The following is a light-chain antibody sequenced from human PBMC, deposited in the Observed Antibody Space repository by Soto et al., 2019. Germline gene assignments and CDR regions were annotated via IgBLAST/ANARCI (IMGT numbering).Light chain of an antibody. J-gene: IGLJ1*01. CDR1: TSDVGGYNL. V-gene: IGLV2-23*01. CDR3: CSYAGTFYV. Sequence: QSALTQPASVSGSPGQSITISCSGTTSDVGGYNLVSWYQQHTAKAPKLLIYEGTQRPSGVPDRFSGSKSGNTASLTISGLQAEDEADYYCCSYAGTFYVFGTGTKVTVL. CDR2: EGT.